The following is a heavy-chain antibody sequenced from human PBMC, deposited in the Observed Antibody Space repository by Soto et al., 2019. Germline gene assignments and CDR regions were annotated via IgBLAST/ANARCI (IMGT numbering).Heavy chain of an antibody. D-gene: IGHD3-16*01. CDR3: ARDRIQLRLGKYSFNGMDV. CDR1: GGTFSDFA. J-gene: IGHJ6*02. V-gene: IGHV1-69*06. CDR2: IVPRFGSP. Sequence: QVQLVQSGAEMRKPGSSLRVSCKASGGTFSDFAFSWVRHAPGQWLEWMGGIVPRFGSPNYAQKFGGRVTISEDTSTSTVYMEVSSLRFDDTAVYYCARDRIQLRLGKYSFNGMDVLGQGTTITVSS.